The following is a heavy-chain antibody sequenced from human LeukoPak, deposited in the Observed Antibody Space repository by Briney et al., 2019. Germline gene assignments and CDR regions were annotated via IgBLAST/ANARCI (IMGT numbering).Heavy chain of an antibody. CDR3: TTDRRFGELSN. Sequence: GGSLRLSCAASGFTFSNAWMTWVRQAPGKGLEGVGRIKRKTDGGTTDYAAPVKGRFSISRDDSKNTLYLQMNSLKTEDIAVYYCTTDRRFGELSNWGQGTLVTVSS. V-gene: IGHV3-15*01. CDR1: GFTFSNAW. CDR2: IKRKTDGGTT. D-gene: IGHD3-10*01. J-gene: IGHJ4*02.